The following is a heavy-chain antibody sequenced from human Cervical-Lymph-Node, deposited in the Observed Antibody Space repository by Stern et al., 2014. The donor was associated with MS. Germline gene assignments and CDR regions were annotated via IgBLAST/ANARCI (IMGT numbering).Heavy chain of an antibody. J-gene: IGHJ4*02. V-gene: IGHV3-74*02. CDR2: INSDGSST. Sequence: VQLLESGGGLVQPGGSLRLSCAASGFTFSSYWMHWVRQAPGKGLGWVSRINSDGSSTNYADSVKGRFTISRDNAKNTLYLQMNSLRAEDTAVYYCANQLVFDGSDYWGQGTLVTVSS. D-gene: IGHD2-2*01. CDR1: GFTFSSYW. CDR3: ANQLVFDGSDY.